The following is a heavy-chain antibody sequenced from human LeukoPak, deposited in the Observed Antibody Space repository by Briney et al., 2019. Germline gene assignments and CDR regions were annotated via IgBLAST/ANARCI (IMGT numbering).Heavy chain of an antibody. CDR3: ARAIEELELPDYYYYYMDV. Sequence: SETLSLTCTVSGGSISSYYWSWIRQPPGKGLEWLGYIYYSGSTNYNPSFKSRVTISVDTSKNQFSLKLSSVTAADTAVYYCARAIEELELPDYYYYYMDVWGKGTTVTVSS. V-gene: IGHV4-59*01. CDR1: GGSISSYY. J-gene: IGHJ6*03. CDR2: IYYSGST. D-gene: IGHD1-7*01.